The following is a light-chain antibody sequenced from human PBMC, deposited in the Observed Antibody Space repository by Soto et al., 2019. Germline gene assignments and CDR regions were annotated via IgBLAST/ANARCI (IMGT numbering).Light chain of an antibody. V-gene: IGKV1-27*01. J-gene: IGKJ4*01. Sequence: DIQMTQSPSSLSASVGDRDTITCRASQGISSCLAWYQQKPGKVPKVLIYAASTLQSGIPSRFSGSGSGTDFTLTITSLLPEDSGTYHSQKYKSVPLTFGGGTKG. CDR3: QKYKSVPLT. CDR1: QGISSC. CDR2: AAS.